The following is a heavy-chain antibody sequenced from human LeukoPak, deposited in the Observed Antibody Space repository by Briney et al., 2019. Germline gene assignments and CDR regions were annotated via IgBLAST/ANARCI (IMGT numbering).Heavy chain of an antibody. CDR2: TYYRTKWYN. J-gene: IGHJ4*02. V-gene: IGHV6-1*01. D-gene: IGHD3-22*01. CDR1: VDSVSINSAA. Sequence: SQTLSLTCAISVDSVSINSAAWNWIRQSPSRGLEWLGRTYYRTKWYNDYAVSVNSRITINPDTSKNQFSLQLNSVPPEDTAVYYCARSFYDSSGVAFESWGQGTLVTVSS. CDR3: ARSFYDSSGVAFES.